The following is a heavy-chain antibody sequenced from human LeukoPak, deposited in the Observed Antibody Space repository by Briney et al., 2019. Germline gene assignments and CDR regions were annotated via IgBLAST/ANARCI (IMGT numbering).Heavy chain of an antibody. Sequence: GGSLRLSCAASGFTLSNYIMHWIRQAPGKGLEWISYISTRGTTIYYADSVKGRFTISRDNANNSLFLQMNSLRVEDTAFYYCATVQFLEWLPDWGQGTLVTVSP. CDR2: ISTRGTTI. CDR1: GFTLSNYI. V-gene: IGHV3-48*04. D-gene: IGHD3-3*01. CDR3: ATVQFLEWLPD. J-gene: IGHJ4*02.